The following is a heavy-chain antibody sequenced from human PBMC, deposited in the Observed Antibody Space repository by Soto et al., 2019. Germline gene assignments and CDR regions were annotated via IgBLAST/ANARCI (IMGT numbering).Heavy chain of an antibody. V-gene: IGHV2-5*02. J-gene: IGHJ3*02. CDR3: AHRRSYYDSSDLDAFDI. D-gene: IGHD3-22*01. CDR1: GFSLSTSGVG. CDR2: IYWDDDK. Sequence: QITLKESGPTLVKPTQTLTLTCTFSGFSLSTSGVGVGWIRQPPGKALEWHALIYWDDDKRYSPSLKSRLTITKDTSKNQVVLTMTNMDPVDTATYYCAHRRSYYDSSDLDAFDIWGQGTMVTVSS.